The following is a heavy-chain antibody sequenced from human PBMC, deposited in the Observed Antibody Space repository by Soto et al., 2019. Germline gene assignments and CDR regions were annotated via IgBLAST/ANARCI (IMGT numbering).Heavy chain of an antibody. CDR2: ISYDGSNK. CDR1: GFTFSNYG. D-gene: IGHD5-18*01. V-gene: IGHV3-30*18. Sequence: GGSPRLPFAASGFTFSNYGMHWVRQAPGKGLEWVAVISYDGSNKYYADSVKGRFTISRDNSKNTLYLQMNSLRAEDTAVYYCAKDGVGYSYGPYYFDYWGQGTLVTVSS. CDR3: AKDGVGYSYGPYYFDY. J-gene: IGHJ4*02.